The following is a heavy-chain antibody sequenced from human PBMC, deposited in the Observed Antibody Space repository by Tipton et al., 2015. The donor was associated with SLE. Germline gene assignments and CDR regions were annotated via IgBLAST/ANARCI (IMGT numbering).Heavy chain of an antibody. V-gene: IGHV4-59*01. Sequence: GLVKPSETLSLTCTVAGGSISSYYWSWIRQAPGKGLEWIGYIYYSRSTNYNPSLKSRVTISVDTSKNQFSLRLSSVTAADTAVYYCAREGRGYSSSWLDSWGQGTLVTVSS. D-gene: IGHD6-13*01. J-gene: IGHJ4*02. CDR3: AREGRGYSSSWLDS. CDR2: IYYSRST. CDR1: GGSISSYY.